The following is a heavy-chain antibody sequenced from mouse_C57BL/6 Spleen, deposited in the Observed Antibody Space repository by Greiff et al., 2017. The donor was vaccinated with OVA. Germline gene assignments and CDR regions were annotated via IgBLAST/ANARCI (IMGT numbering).Heavy chain of an antibody. CDR2: IDPSDSYT. CDR1: GYTFTSYW. D-gene: IGHD2-4*01. V-gene: IGHV1-50*01. Sequence: QVQLQQPGAELVKPGASVKLSCKASGYTFTSYWMQWVKQRPGQGLEWIGEIDPSDSYTNYNQKFKGKATLTVDTSSSTAYMQLSSLTSEDSAVYYCARYDYPDFDYWGQGTTLTVSS. CDR3: ARYDYPDFDY. J-gene: IGHJ2*01.